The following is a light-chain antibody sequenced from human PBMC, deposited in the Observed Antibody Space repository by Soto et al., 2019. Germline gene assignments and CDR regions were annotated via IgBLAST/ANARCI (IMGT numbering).Light chain of an antibody. J-gene: IGKJ4*01. Sequence: AIQLTQSPSSLSASVGDRVTITCRARQGISSALAWYQQKPGKSPNLLIYDVSSLESGVPSRCSGSGSGTDFTLTISSLQPEDFATYYCQQFNTYPALTFGGGTKVEIK. CDR3: QQFNTYPALT. V-gene: IGKV1-13*02. CDR2: DVS. CDR1: QGISSA.